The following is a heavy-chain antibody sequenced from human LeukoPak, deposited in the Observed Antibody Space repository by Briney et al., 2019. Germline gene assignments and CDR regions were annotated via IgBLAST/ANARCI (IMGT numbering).Heavy chain of an antibody. CDR2: IRFDGSNK. D-gene: IGHD2-2*03. CDR1: GFTLNTYG. J-gene: IGHJ4*02. CDR3: ARGDGYCSSASCSGN. Sequence: GGSLRLSCAASGFTLNTYGMHWVRQAPGKGLEWVAFIRFDGSNKYYADSVKGRFTISRDNSRNTLYLQMKSLRPEDTAVYYCARGDGYCSSASCSGNWGQGTLVTVSS. V-gene: IGHV3-30*02.